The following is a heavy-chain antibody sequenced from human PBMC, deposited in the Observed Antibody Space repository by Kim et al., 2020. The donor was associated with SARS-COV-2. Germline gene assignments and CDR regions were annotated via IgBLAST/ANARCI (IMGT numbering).Heavy chain of an antibody. V-gene: IGHV4-59*01. CDR1: GGSISSYY. CDR3: SSERRECVLVTPNWGFDL. D-gene: IGHD2-8*01. CDR2: ICYSCST. J-gene: IGHJ2*01. Sequence: SETLSLTCTVSGGSISSYYWCWSWQPPGKGLELVWYICYSCSTNNNPSPKIRVTISVYTDKNQFSLKLRSVTAAATAAYLYSSERRECVLVTPNWGFDL.